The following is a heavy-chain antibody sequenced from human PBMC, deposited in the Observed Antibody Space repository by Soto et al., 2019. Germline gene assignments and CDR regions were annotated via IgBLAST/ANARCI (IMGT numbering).Heavy chain of an antibody. CDR2: ISYDGSNK. CDR3: ARSKVVVAPQWFDP. J-gene: IGHJ5*02. V-gene: IGHV3-30-3*01. CDR1: GFTFSSYA. D-gene: IGHD2-15*01. Sequence: GGSLRLSCAASGFTFSSYAMHWVRQAPGKGLEWVAVISYDGSNKYYADSVKGRFTISRDNSKNTLYLQMNSLRAEDTAVYYYARSKVVVAPQWFDPWGQGTLVTVSS.